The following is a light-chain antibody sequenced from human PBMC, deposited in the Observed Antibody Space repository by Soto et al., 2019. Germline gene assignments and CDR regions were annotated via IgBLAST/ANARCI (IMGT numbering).Light chain of an antibody. CDR2: DAS. J-gene: IGKJ4*01. Sequence: VLTQSKATLSLCPGYRATLSCKASQSVSTYLAWYQQKPGQAPRLLIYDASNRATGIPARFSGSGSGTDFTLTISSLEPEDFAVYYCQQRRNWPLTFGGGTNVDIK. CDR1: QSVSTY. V-gene: IGKV3-11*01. CDR3: QQRRNWPLT.